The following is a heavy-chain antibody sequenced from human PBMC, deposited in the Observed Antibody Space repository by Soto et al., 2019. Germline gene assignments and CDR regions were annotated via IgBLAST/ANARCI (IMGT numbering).Heavy chain of an antibody. V-gene: IGHV3-30*18. J-gene: IGHJ5*02. Sequence: PRLSCAASGLTFSSYGLHWVRQAPGKGLEWVAVISYAGSNKYYADSLKGRFTIFRDNSKNTLYLQMNSQRAESTAVFYCAKDHSVVRGFNINNWVDPWGQGTLVTAPQ. D-gene: IGHD3-10*01. CDR1: GLTFSSYG. CDR3: AKDHSVVRGFNINNWVDP. CDR2: ISYAGSNK.